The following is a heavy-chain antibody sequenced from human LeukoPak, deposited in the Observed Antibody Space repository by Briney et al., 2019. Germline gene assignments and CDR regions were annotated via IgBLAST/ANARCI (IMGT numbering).Heavy chain of an antibody. D-gene: IGHD4-23*01. Sequence: GGSLRLACAASGFTVSSNYMSWVRQAPGKGLEWVSVIYSGGSTYYADSVKGRFTTSRDNSKNTLYLQMNSLRAEDTAVYYCASGDNNDAFDIWGQGTMVTVSS. CDR2: IYSGGST. CDR1: GFTVSSNY. CDR3: ASGDNNDAFDI. J-gene: IGHJ3*02. V-gene: IGHV3-53*01.